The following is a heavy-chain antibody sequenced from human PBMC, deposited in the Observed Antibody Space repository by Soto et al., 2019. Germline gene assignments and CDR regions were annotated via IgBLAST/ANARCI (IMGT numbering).Heavy chain of an antibody. D-gene: IGHD3-22*01. CDR3: AKDQYDSRASVVFDY. CDR2: IKQDGSEK. J-gene: IGHJ4*02. Sequence: GGSLRLSCAASGFTFSSYWMSWVRQAPGKGLEWVANIKQDGSEKYYVDSVKGRFTISRDNAKNSLYLQMNSLRAEDTAVYYCAKDQYDSRASVVFDYWGQGTLVTVS. CDR1: GFTFSSYW. V-gene: IGHV3-7*03.